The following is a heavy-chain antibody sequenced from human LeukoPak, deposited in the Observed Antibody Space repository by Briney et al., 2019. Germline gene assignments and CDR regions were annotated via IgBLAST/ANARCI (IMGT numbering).Heavy chain of an antibody. D-gene: IGHD6-13*01. CDR2: IKQDGSEK. CDR3: ARVYSMYSSSWYGDAFDI. Sequence: GGSLRLSCAASGFTFSSYWMSWVRQAPGKGLEWVANIKQDGSEKYYVDSVKGRFTISRDNAKNSLYLQMNSLRAEDTAVYYCARVYSMYSSSWYGDAFDIWGQGTMVTVSS. V-gene: IGHV3-7*01. J-gene: IGHJ3*02. CDR1: GFTFSSYW.